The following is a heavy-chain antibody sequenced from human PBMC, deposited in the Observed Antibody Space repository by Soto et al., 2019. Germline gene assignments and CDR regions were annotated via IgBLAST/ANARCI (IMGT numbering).Heavy chain of an antibody. CDR3: ARFGPETFDN. J-gene: IGHJ4*02. CDR1: GGSISSGDYY. D-gene: IGHD3-16*01. V-gene: IGHV4-30-4*01. CDR2: LYYSGST. Sequence: QVQLQESGPGLVKPSQTLSLTCTVSGGSISSGDYYWSWIRQPPGKRLEWIGYLYYSGSTYYNPSLQSRVTISVDPSNSQSSVKLSSVTAADTAVYYCARFGPETFDNWGQGTLVTVSS.